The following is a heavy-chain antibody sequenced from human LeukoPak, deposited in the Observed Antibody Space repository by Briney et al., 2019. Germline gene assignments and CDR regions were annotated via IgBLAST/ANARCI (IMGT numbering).Heavy chain of an antibody. J-gene: IGHJ5*02. V-gene: IGHV4-39*01. CDR1: GGSTSSRNLY. D-gene: IGHD3-22*01. CDR2: IDYSGNT. CDR3: ARPYYYDSRIDP. Sequence: SETLSLTCTVSGGSTSSRNLYWGWIRQPPGKGLEWIGGIDYSGNTYYKSSLESRVTISIDTSKNQFSLKLSSVTAADTAVYYCARPYYYDSRIDPWGQGTLVTVSS.